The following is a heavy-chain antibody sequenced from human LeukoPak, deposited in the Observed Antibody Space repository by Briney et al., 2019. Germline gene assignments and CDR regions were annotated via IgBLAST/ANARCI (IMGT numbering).Heavy chain of an antibody. D-gene: IGHD5-12*01. V-gene: IGHV4-59*01. CDR3: ARAHVDIVATILYFDY. CDR2: IYYSGST. J-gene: IGHJ4*02. Sequence: SETLSLTCTVSGSSISSYYWSWIRQPPGKGLEWIGYIYYSGSTNYNPSLKSRVTISVDTSENQFSLKLSSVSAADTDEYYCARAHVDIVATILYFDYWGQGTLVTVSS. CDR1: GSSISSYY.